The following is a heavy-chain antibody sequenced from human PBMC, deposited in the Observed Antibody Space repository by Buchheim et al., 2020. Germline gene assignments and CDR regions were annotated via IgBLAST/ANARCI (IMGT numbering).Heavy chain of an antibody. CDR2: MSHSGST. J-gene: IGHJ6*02. D-gene: IGHD3-3*01. CDR3: ASARGGYAFWSASSYGMDV. CDR1: GGSISSYY. V-gene: IGHV4-59*01. Sequence: QVQLQESGPGLVKSSETLSLTCSVSGGSISSYYWSWIRQPPGKGLEWIGSMSHSGSTNYNPSLESRVTISESTSKNQFSLTLSSVTAADTAVYYCASARGGYAFWSASSYGMDVWGQGTT.